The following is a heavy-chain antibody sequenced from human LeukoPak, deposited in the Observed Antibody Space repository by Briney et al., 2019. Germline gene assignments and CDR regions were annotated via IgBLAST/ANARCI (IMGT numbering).Heavy chain of an antibody. V-gene: IGHV4-39*01. CDR2: IYYSGST. CDR1: GGSISSSSYY. D-gene: IGHD3-3*01. J-gene: IGHJ3*02. Sequence: SETLALTCTVSGGSISSSSYYWGWIRQPPGKGQEWIGSIYYSGSTYYNPSLKSRVTISVDTSKNQFSLKLSSVTAADTAVYYCARHAPPYDFWSGISNLHAFDIWGQGTMVTVSS. CDR3: ARHAPPYDFWSGISNLHAFDI.